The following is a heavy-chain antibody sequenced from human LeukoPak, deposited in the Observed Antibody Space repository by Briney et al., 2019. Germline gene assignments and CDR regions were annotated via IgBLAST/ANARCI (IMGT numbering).Heavy chain of an antibody. CDR1: GGTFSSYA. J-gene: IGHJ4*02. CDR2: IDPNSGGT. CDR3: ARGYYYGSGSYPY. V-gene: IGHV1-2*02. D-gene: IGHD3-10*01. Sequence: ASVKVSCKASGGTFSSYAISWVRQAPGQGLEWMGWIDPNSGGTNYAQKFQGRVTMTRDTSISTAYMELSRLRSDDTAVYYCARGYYYGSGSYPYWGQGTLVTVSS.